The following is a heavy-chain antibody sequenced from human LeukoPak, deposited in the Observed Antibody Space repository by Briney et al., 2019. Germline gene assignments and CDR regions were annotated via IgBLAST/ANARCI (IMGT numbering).Heavy chain of an antibody. CDR3: ARVNYGSGSYTYYFDY. V-gene: IGHV3-20*04. J-gene: IGHJ4*02. CDR1: GFTFSSYS. D-gene: IGHD3-10*01. CDR2: INWNGGST. Sequence: GGSLRLSCAASGFTFSSYSMNWVRQAPGKGLEWVSGINWNGGSTGYADSVKGRFTISRDNAKNSLYLQMNSLRAEDTALYYCARVNYGSGSYTYYFDYWGQGTLVTVSS.